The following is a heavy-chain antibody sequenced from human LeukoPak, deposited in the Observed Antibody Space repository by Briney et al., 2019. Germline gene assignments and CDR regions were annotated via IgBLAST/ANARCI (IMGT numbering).Heavy chain of an antibody. Sequence: SETLSLTCAVYGGSFSGYYWSWIRQPPGKGLEWIGEINHSGSTNYNPSLKSRVTISVDTSKNQFSLKLSSVTAADTAVYYCARDAEYYDFWSGNYYYYGMDVWGQGTTVTVSS. CDR1: GGSFSGYY. V-gene: IGHV4-34*01. CDR2: INHSGST. D-gene: IGHD3-3*01. J-gene: IGHJ6*02. CDR3: ARDAEYYDFWSGNYYYYGMDV.